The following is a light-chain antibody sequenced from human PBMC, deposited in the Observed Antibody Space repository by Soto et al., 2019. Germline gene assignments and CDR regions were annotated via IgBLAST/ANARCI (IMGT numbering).Light chain of an antibody. CDR2: LNSDGSH. J-gene: IGLJ3*02. CDR1: SGHSSYA. CDR3: QTWGTGLLV. Sequence: QSVLTQPPSASASLRASVKLTCTLSSGHSSYAIAWHQQQPEKGPRYLMKLNSDGSHSKGDGIPDRFSGSSSGAERYLTISSLQSEDEADYYCQTWGTGLLVFGGGTKLTVL. V-gene: IGLV4-69*01.